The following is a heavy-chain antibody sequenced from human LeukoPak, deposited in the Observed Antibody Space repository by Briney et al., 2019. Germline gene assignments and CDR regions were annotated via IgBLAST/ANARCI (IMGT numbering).Heavy chain of an antibody. CDR3: VKGASLGYCSSTSCYPLDY. Sequence: GGSLRLSCAASGFTFSSYAMRWVRQAPGKGLEWVSAISGGGGSTYYADSVKGRFTISRDNSKNTLYLQMNSLRAEDTAVYYCVKGASLGYCSSTSCYPLDYWGQGTLVTVSS. V-gene: IGHV3-23*01. CDR1: GFTFSSYA. CDR2: ISGGGGST. J-gene: IGHJ4*02. D-gene: IGHD2-2*01.